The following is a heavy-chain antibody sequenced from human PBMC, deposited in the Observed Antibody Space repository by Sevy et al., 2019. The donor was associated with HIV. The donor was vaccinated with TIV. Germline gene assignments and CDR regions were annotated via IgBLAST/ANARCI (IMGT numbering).Heavy chain of an antibody. CDR1: GFDFSIYS. CDR3: AREGCTKPHDY. D-gene: IGHD2-8*01. J-gene: IGHJ4*02. CDR2: LSFGSGKK. Sequence: GGSLRLSCAASGFDFSIYSMSWVRQAPGKGLEWVSTLSFGSGKKNYADSVKGRFTISRDNAKSSVYLQMNNMRVEDTAVYYCAREGCTKPHDYWGQGTLVTVSS. V-gene: IGHV3-23*01.